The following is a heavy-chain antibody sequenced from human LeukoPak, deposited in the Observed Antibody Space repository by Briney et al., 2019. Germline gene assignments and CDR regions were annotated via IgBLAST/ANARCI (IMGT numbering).Heavy chain of an antibody. CDR3: ARLSHCSSASCYTSYFDS. CDR2: ISYMGGP. Sequence: PSETLSLTCTVSGGSISSSDTYWGWIRQPPGKGLEWIGNISYMGGPYHNPSLRSRVTMSVDTSKNQFSLNLSSVTAADTAVYYCARLSHCSSASCYTSYFDSWGQGTLVTVSS. CDR1: GGSISSSDTY. J-gene: IGHJ4*02. V-gene: IGHV4-39*07. D-gene: IGHD2-2*02.